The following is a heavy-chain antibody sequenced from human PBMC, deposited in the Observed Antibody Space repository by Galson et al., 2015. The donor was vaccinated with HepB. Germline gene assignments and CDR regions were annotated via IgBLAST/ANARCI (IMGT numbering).Heavy chain of an antibody. D-gene: IGHD3-22*01. J-gene: IGHJ4*02. CDR1: GFTFRDFY. CDR2: ISQSGSSI. V-gene: IGHV3-11*01. CDR3: ARWSQAYDH. Sequence: SLRLSCAASGFTFRDFYMGWPRVVPGKGLGWLSYISQSGSSIHYADSVRGRFTISRDNAKNSLYLQMNNLRAEDTAIYYCARWSQAYDHWGQGILVTVSS.